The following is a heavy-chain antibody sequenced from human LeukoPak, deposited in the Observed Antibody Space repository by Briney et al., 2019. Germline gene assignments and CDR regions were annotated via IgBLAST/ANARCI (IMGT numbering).Heavy chain of an antibody. Sequence: GGSLRLSCAASGFTFSSYGMHWVRQAPGKGLEWVAVISYDGSNKYYADSVKGRFTISRDNSKNTLYLQMNSLRAEDTAVYYCAKESGYYYDSSGYYPLGYWGQGTLVTVSS. CDR1: GFTFSSYG. D-gene: IGHD3-22*01. J-gene: IGHJ4*02. CDR2: ISYDGSNK. V-gene: IGHV3-30*18. CDR3: AKESGYYYDSSGYYPLGY.